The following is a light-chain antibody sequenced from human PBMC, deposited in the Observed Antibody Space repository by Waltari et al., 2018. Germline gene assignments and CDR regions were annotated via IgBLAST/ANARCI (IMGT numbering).Light chain of an antibody. J-gene: IGLJ3*02. CDR2: DVS. CDR1: SRDVGAHNH. V-gene: IGLV2-14*01. Sequence: QSVLIPPASVSRTPAQPITLTCTGNSRDVGAHNHVSWYQQHPGQVPKLMIFDVSNRPTGGSNRFSGAKSGNTASLTISGLQAEDESDYYCCSFTSRSTWVFCGGTKLTVL. CDR3: CSFTSRSTWV.